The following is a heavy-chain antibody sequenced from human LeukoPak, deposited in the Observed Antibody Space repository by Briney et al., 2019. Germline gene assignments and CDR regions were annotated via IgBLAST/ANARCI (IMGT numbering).Heavy chain of an antibody. CDR1: GFTVSSNY. J-gene: IGHJ4*02. Sequence: GGSLRLSCAASGFTVSSNYMSWVRQAPGKGLEWDSVIYSGGSTYYADSVKGRFTISRDKSKNTLYLQMNSLRAEDTAVYYCARDSTAAGTPLDYWGQGTLVTVSS. V-gene: IGHV3-66*01. D-gene: IGHD6-13*01. CDR2: IYSGGST. CDR3: ARDSTAAGTPLDY.